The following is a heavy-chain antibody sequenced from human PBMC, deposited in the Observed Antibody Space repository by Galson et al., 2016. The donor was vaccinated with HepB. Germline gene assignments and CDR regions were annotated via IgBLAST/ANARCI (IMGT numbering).Heavy chain of an antibody. J-gene: IGHJ4*02. Sequence: SLRLSCAASGLPFSERGMHWVRQAPGKGLEWVAADSMDGRRKWYADSVKGRFTISRDNSNNVLFLQMSSLRADDTAVYFCAKRHEYCPPVGCSVDYWGQGTLVSVSS. CDR3: AKRHEYCPPVGCSVDY. V-gene: IGHV3-30*18. CDR1: GLPFSERG. D-gene: IGHD2/OR15-2a*01. CDR2: DSMDGRRK.